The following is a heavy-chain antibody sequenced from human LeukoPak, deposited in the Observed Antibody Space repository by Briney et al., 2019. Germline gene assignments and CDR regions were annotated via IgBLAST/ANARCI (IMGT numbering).Heavy chain of an antibody. Sequence: GGSLRLSSAASGFTFSSYAMHWVRQAPGKGLEWVAVISYDGSNKYYADSVKGRFTISRDNSKNTLYLQMNSLRAEDTAVYYCARDFDSSGYQTDYWGQGTLVTVSS. CDR2: ISYDGSNK. CDR1: GFTFSSYA. CDR3: ARDFDSSGYQTDY. J-gene: IGHJ4*02. V-gene: IGHV3-30-3*01. D-gene: IGHD3-22*01.